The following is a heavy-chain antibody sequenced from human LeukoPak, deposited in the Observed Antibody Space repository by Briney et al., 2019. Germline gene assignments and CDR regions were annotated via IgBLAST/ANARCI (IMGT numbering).Heavy chain of an antibody. D-gene: IGHD1-26*01. CDR2: INPNSGGT. V-gene: IGHV1-2*02. CDR1: GYTFTGYY. CDR3: ARDGVSGSYYEGGAFDI. J-gene: IGHJ3*02. Sequence: ASVKVSCKASGYTFTGYYMHWVRQAPGQGLEWMGWINPNSGGTNYAQKFQGRVTMTRDTSISTAYMELSRLRSDDTAVYYCARDGVSGSYYEGGAFDIWGQGTMVTVSS.